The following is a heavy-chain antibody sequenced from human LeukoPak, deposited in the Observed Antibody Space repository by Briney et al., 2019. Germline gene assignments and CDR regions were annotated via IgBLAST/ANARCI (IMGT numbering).Heavy chain of an antibody. CDR2: ISDSGGRT. V-gene: IGHV3-23*01. CDR1: GITLSNYG. J-gene: IGHJ4*02. CDR3: AKDGRRYYYDSSGYRPRYYFDY. Sequence: PGGSLRLSCAVSGITLSNYGMSWVRQAPGKGLEWVAGISDSGGRTNYADSVKGRFTISRDKPKNTLYLQMNSLRAEDTAVYYCAKDGRRYYYDSSGYRPRYYFDYWGQGTLVTVSS. D-gene: IGHD3-22*01.